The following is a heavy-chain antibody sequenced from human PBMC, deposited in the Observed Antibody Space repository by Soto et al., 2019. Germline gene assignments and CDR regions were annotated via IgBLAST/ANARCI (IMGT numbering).Heavy chain of an antibody. CDR2: IDPSDSYT. V-gene: IGHV5-10-1*01. J-gene: IGHJ6*02. D-gene: IGHD6-13*01. CDR1: GYSFTSYW. CDR3: ATGPAAGRLVDHYYYGMDV. Sequence: PGESLKISCKGSGYSFTSYWISWVRQMPGKGLEWMGRIDPSDSYTNYSPSFQGHVTISADKSISTAYLQWSSLKASDTAMYYCATGPAAGRLVDHYYYGMDVWGQGTTVTVSS.